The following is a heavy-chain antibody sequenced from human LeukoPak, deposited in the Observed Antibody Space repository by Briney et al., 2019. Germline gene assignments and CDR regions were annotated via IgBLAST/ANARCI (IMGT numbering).Heavy chain of an antibody. CDR1: GFTFSSYG. CDR2: ISYDGGNK. D-gene: IGHD3-10*01. V-gene: IGHV3-30*18. CDR3: AKDRLRGVIPYYFDY. J-gene: IGHJ4*02. Sequence: PGRSLRLSCAASGFTFSSYGMHWVRQAPGKGLEWVAVISYDGGNKYYADSVKGRFTISRDNSKNTLYLQMNSLRAEDTAVYYCAKDRLRGVIPYYFDYWGQGTLVTVSS.